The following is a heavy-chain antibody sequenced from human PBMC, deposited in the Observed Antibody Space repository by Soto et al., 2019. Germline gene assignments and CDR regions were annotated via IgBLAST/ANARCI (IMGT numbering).Heavy chain of an antibody. D-gene: IGHD3-10*01. CDR1: GGSISSYY. CDR2: IYYSGST. J-gene: IGHJ6*03. CDR3: ARERGQAGMVPLHYYYMYV. V-gene: IGHV4-59*01. Sequence: QVQLQESGPGLVKPSETLSLTCTGSGGSISSYYWSWIRQPPGKGLEWIGYIYYSGSTNYNPSLKSRDTISVDTSKNHFSLKLSSVTAADTAVYYCARERGQAGMVPLHYYYMYVWGQGTTVTVSS.